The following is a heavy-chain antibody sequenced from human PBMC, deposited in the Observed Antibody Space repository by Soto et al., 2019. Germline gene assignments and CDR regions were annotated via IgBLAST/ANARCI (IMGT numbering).Heavy chain of an antibody. CDR3: ARDQSAGTGHFDY. D-gene: IGHD6-13*01. J-gene: IGHJ4*02. V-gene: IGHV3-21*01. CDR2: ISSSSSYI. Sequence: GGSLRLSCAASGFTFSSYSMNWVRQAPGKGLEWVSSISSSSSYIYYADSVKGRFTISRDNAKNSLYLQMNSLRAEDTAVYYCARDQSAGTGHFDYLGKGAVVTVSS. CDR1: GFTFSSYS.